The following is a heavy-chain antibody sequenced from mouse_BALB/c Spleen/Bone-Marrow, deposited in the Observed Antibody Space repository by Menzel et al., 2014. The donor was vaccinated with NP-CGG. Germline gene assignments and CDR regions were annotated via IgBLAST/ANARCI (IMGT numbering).Heavy chain of an antibody. CDR2: IYPGNVNT. J-gene: IGHJ3*01. CDR1: GYTFTSYY. D-gene: IGHD2-14*01. V-gene: IGHV1S56*01. CDR3: ARGGYDGAWFAY. Sequence: QVQLQQSGPELVKPGASVRISCKASGYTFTSYYIHWAKQRPGQGLEWIGWIYPGNVNTNYNEKFKGKATLTADKSSSTAYMQLSSLTSEDSAVYFCARGGYDGAWFAYWGQGTLVTVSA.